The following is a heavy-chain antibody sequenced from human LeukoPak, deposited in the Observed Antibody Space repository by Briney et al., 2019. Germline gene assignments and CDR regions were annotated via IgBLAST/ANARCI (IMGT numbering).Heavy chain of an antibody. Sequence: PGGSLRLSCAASGFTFSSYAMSWVRQAPGKGLEWVSAISGSGGSTYYADSVKGRFTISRDNSKNTLYLQTNSLRAEDTAVYYCARDAGYCSGGSCYPGQFDYWGQGTLVTVSS. D-gene: IGHD2-15*01. CDR2: ISGSGGST. J-gene: IGHJ4*02. CDR3: ARDAGYCSGGSCYPGQFDY. CDR1: GFTFSSYA. V-gene: IGHV3-23*01.